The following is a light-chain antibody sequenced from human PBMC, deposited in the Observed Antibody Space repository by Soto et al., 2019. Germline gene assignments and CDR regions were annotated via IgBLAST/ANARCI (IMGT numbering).Light chain of an antibody. CDR2: GNT. V-gene: IGLV1-40*01. J-gene: IGLJ2*01. CDR1: SSNIGAGYD. CDR3: LSFDSSLSVV. Sequence: QPVLTQPPSVSGAPGQRVTISCTGSSSNIGAGYDVHWYQQLPGRAPKLLIYGNTNRPSGVPDRFSGSKSDTSASLAITGLQAEDEADYYCLSFDSSLSVVFGGGTKVTV.